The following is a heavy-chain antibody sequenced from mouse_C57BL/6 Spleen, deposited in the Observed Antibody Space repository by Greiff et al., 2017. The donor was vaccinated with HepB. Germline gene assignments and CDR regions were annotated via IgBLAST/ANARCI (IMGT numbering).Heavy chain of an antibody. Sequence: EVKVVESGEGLVKPGGSLKLSCATSGFTFSSYAMSWVRQTPEKRLEWVAYISSGGDYIYYADTVKGRFTISRDNARNTLYLQMSSLKSEDTAMYYCTRAPYDGYYDYYAMDYWGQGTSVTVSS. D-gene: IGHD2-3*01. CDR2: ISSGGDYI. J-gene: IGHJ4*01. V-gene: IGHV5-9-1*02. CDR3: TRAPYDGYYDYYAMDY. CDR1: GFTFSSYA.